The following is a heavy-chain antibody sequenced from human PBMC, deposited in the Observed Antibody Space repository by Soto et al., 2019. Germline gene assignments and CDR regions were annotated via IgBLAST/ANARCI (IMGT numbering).Heavy chain of an antibody. CDR3: AKVRDYDMLTGYFGAFEI. CDR2: ISYDGSNK. Sequence: QVQLVESGGGVVQPGRSLRLSCAASGFTFSSYGMHWVRQAPGKGLEWVAVISYDGSNKYYADSVKGRFTISRDNSKNTLYLQMNSLRAEDTAVYYCAKVRDYDMLTGYFGAFEIWGQGTMVTVSS. CDR1: GFTFSSYG. J-gene: IGHJ3*02. V-gene: IGHV3-30*18. D-gene: IGHD3-9*01.